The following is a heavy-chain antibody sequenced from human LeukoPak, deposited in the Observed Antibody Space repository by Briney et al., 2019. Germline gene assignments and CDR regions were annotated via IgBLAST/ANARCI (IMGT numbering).Heavy chain of an antibody. V-gene: IGHV3-66*01. Sequence: GRSLRLSCVVSGFTFSGNHISWVRQAPGKGPEWVSVIYIEGYTYYADSVKGRFTISRDNYKNTVYLQMNSLKPEDTAVYYCVRDPRDGYGHFDYWGQGTMVTVSS. CDR2: IYIEGYT. CDR1: GFTFSGNH. D-gene: IGHD5-24*01. J-gene: IGHJ4*02. CDR3: VRDPRDGYGHFDY.